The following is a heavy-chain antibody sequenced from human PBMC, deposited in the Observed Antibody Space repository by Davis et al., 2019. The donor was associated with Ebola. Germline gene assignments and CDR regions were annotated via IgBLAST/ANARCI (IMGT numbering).Heavy chain of an antibody. D-gene: IGHD4-11*01. J-gene: IGHJ5*02. CDR1: GFTISTYW. CDR3: ARKAGKTVTGDWFDP. V-gene: IGHV3-74*01. CDR2: SDPDGTGR. Sequence: GESLKISCVASGFTISTYWMHWVRQSPGKGLVWVSRSDPDGTGRFYADSVKGRFTISRDNSKKTLYLQMNSLRAEDTAVYYCARKAGKTVTGDWFDPWVQGILVTVSS.